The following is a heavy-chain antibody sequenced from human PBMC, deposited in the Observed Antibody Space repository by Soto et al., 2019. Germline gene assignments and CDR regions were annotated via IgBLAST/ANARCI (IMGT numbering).Heavy chain of an antibody. D-gene: IGHD2-15*01. CDR3: ATMGTPATGLYFFAY. V-gene: IGHV4-30-4*01. CDR1: GGSISSGNYY. J-gene: IGHJ4*02. Sequence: QVQLQESGPGLVKPSQTLSLTCTVSGGSISSGNYYWSWIRQPPGKGLEWIGFISYSGCPYYSTSLKXRXTXXVATAKSQFSLNLSFVTAADTAVYYCATMGTPATGLYFFAYWGQGSLVTVSS. CDR2: ISYSGCP.